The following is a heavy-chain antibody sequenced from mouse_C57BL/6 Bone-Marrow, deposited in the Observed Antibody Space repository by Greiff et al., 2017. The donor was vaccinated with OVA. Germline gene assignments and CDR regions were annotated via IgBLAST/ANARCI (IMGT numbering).Heavy chain of an antibody. CDR2: IYPGDGDT. CDR1: GYAFSSSW. CDR3: ARSITTVADY. Sequence: QVQLQESGPELVKPGASVKISCKASGYAFSSSWMNWVKQRPGKGLEWIGRIYPGDGDTNYNGKFKGKATLTADKSSSTAYLQLSSLTSEDSAVYCCARSITTVADYWGQGTTLTVSS. D-gene: IGHD1-1*01. V-gene: IGHV1-82*01. J-gene: IGHJ2*01.